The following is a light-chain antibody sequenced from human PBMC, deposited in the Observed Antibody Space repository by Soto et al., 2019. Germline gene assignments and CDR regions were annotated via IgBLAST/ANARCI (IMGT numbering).Light chain of an antibody. CDR3: CSYAGSSTHV. V-gene: IGLV2-23*01. J-gene: IGLJ1*01. Sequence: QSALTQPASVSGSPGQSITISCTGTSSDVGSYTLVSWYQQHPGKAPKLMIYEGSKRPSGVSNRFSGSKSGNTASLTISGLQAEDEADYYCCSYAGSSTHVFGTGTKVTVL. CDR2: EGS. CDR1: SSDVGSYTL.